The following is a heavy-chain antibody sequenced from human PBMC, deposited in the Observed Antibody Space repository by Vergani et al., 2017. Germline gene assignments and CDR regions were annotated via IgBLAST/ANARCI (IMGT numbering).Heavy chain of an antibody. CDR3: AKDLGTSSGGGWFDP. D-gene: IGHD6-6*01. CDR2: ISWNSNSI. J-gene: IGHJ5*02. CDR1: GFTSAGYA. V-gene: IGHV3-9*02. Sequence: EVQLEESGGGLVLPGRSLRLSCVASGFTSAGYAMHWVRQAPGKGLEWVSGISWNSNSIGYAYSVKGRFTNSRDNAKNSLYLQMNSLRAEDTALYYCAKDLGTSSGGGWFDPWCQGTLVTVSS.